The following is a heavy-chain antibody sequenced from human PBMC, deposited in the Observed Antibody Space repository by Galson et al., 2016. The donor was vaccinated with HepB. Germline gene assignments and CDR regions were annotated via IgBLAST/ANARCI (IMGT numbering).Heavy chain of an antibody. CDR3: ARRDWNYDVGPPDY. D-gene: IGHD1-7*01. CDR2: IDPSDSQS. V-gene: IGHV5-10-1*01. J-gene: IGHJ4*02. CDR1: GYTFASYW. Sequence: QSGAEVKKPGESLRISCKGSGYTFASYWINWVRQLPGKGLEWMGRIDPSDSQSDYSPSFQGHVTIPTDKSISTAYLQWSSLKASDTAMYYCARRDWNYDVGPPDYWGQGTLVTVSS.